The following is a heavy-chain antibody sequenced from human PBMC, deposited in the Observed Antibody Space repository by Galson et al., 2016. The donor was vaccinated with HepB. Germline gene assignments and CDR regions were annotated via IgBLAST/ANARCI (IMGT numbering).Heavy chain of an antibody. D-gene: IGHD3-10*01. CDR2: ISYEGSNK. CDR3: AKNPTGSFYYYYGMDV. Sequence: SLRLSCAASGFAFKSYAMHWVRQAPGKGLEWVAVISYEGSNKYYADSVKGRFTVSRYNSKNTVDLQMSGLRAEDPAVYYCAKNPTGSFYYYYGMDVWGQGTTVTVSS. J-gene: IGHJ6*02. V-gene: IGHV3-30*18. CDR1: GFAFKSYA.